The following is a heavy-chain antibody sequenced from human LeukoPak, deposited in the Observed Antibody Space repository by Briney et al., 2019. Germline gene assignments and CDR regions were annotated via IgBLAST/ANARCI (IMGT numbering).Heavy chain of an antibody. Sequence: PSETLSLTCAVYGGSFSGYYWSWIRQPPGKGLEWIGEINHSGSTNYNPSLKSRVTISVDTSKNQFSLKLSSVTAADTAVYYCARRVPAARLLWFGEPQPDRYYYMDVWGKGTTVTISS. CDR2: INHSGST. J-gene: IGHJ6*03. D-gene: IGHD3-10*01. CDR3: ARRVPAARLLWFGEPQPDRYYYMDV. CDR1: GGSFSGYY. V-gene: IGHV4-34*01.